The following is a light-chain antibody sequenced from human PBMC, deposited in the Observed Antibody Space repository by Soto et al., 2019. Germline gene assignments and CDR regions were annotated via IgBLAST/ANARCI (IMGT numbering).Light chain of an antibody. CDR1: QGIRSW. CDR3: QQVKDFPLT. J-gene: IGKJ4*01. V-gene: IGKV1D-12*01. CDR2: AAS. Sequence: DIQMTQSPSSVSASVGDRVTITCRASQGIRSWLAWYQQKPGRAPNLLIYAASNLQSGVPSRFSGSGSGTDFTLSIRSLQPEDFATYYCQQVKDFPLTFGGGTKVEI.